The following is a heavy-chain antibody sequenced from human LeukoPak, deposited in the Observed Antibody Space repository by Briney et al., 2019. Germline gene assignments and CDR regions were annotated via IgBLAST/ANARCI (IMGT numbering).Heavy chain of an antibody. CDR3: AGVGQQLVNSFDY. J-gene: IGHJ4*02. V-gene: IGHV3-53*01. Sequence: GGSLRLSCAASGFTVSSNYMAWVRQPPGKGLEWVSVIFGGGGTYYAGSVRGRFTISRNNSQNTLFLQMNSLRAEDTAVYYCAGVGQQLVNSFDYWGQGTLVTVSS. CDR2: IFGGGGT. CDR1: GFTVSSNY. D-gene: IGHD6-13*01.